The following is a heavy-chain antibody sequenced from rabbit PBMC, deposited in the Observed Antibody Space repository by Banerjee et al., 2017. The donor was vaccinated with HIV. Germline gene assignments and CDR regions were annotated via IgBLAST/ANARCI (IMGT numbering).Heavy chain of an antibody. D-gene: IGHD8-1*01. V-gene: IGHV1S40*01. Sequence: QSLEESGGDLVKPGASLTLTCTVSGFSFSSNWICWVRQAPGKGLEWISCIAAGSSGFTYSATWAKGRFTCSKTSSTTVTLQMTSLTVADTATYFCARDTGSSFSSYGMDLWGPGTLVTVS. CDR2: IAAGSSGFT. CDR3: ARDTGSSFSSYGMDL. CDR1: GFSFSSNW. J-gene: IGHJ6*01.